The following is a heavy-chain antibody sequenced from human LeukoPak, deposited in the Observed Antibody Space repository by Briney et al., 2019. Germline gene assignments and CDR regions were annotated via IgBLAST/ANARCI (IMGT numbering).Heavy chain of an antibody. V-gene: IGHV1-69*01. CDR2: IIPIFGTA. CDR3: ARGPGYGGNSL. Sequence: GASVKVSCKASGGTFSSYAISWVRQAPGQGLEWMGGIIPIFGTANYAQKFQGRVTIPADESTSTAYMELSSLRSEDTAVYSGARGPGYGGNSLWGQRTLVTVSS. J-gene: IGHJ4*02. D-gene: IGHD4-23*01. CDR1: GGTFSSYA.